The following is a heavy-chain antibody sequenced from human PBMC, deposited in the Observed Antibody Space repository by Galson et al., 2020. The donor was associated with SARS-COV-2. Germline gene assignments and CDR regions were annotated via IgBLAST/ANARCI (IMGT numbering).Heavy chain of an antibody. D-gene: IGHD6-19*01. CDR2: FDPEDGET. CDR3: ATSPAAGSPNWFDP. V-gene: IGHV1-24*01. J-gene: IGHJ5*02. Sequence: ASVKVSCKVSGYTLTELSMHWVRQAPGKGLEWMGGFDPEDGETIYAQKFQGRVTMTEDTSTDTAYMELSSLRSEDTAVYYCATSPAAGSPNWFDPWGQGTLVTVSS. CDR1: GYTLTELS.